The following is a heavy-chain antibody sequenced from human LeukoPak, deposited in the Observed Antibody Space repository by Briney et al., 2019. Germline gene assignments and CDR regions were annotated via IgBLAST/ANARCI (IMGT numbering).Heavy chain of an antibody. Sequence: SETLSLTCSVSGGSITNGDYYWPWIRQPPGKGLEWIATIYHNGNTYYNPSLKSRVTISVDTSASQFSLKLTFVTAADAAIYYCTREGSGRGIYFDHWGQGTLVGVSS. CDR1: GGSITNGDYY. V-gene: IGHV4-39*02. D-gene: IGHD3-10*01. CDR3: TREGSGRGIYFDH. J-gene: IGHJ4*02. CDR2: IYHNGNT.